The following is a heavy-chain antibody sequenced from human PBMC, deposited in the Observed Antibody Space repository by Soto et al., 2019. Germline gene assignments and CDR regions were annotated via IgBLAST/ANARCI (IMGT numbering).Heavy chain of an antibody. V-gene: IGHV4-39*01. CDR2: IYYSGST. CDR3: ARSYLMVYAQPSWFDP. CDR1: GGSISSSSYY. Sequence: SETLSLTCTVSGGSISSSSYYWGWIRQPPGKGLEWIGSIYYSGSTYYNPSLKSRVTISVDTSKNQFSLKLSSVTAADTAVYYCARSYLMVYAQPSWFDPWGQGTLVTVSS. D-gene: IGHD2-8*01. J-gene: IGHJ5*02.